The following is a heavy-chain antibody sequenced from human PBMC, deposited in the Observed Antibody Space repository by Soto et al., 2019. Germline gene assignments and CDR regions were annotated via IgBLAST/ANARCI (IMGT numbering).Heavy chain of an antibody. Sequence: SETLSLTCTVSGGSISSGDYYWSWIRQPPGKGLEWIGYIYYSGSTYYNPSLQSRVTTSIDTSKNQFSLKLSSVTAADTAVYYCARDRITVFRGFDPWGQGTLVTVSS. CDR3: ARDRITVFRGFDP. D-gene: IGHD3-3*01. CDR1: GGSISSGDYY. CDR2: IYYSGST. V-gene: IGHV4-30-4*01. J-gene: IGHJ5*02.